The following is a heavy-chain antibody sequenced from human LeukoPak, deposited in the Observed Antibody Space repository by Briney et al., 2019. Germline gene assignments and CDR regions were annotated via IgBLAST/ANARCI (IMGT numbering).Heavy chain of an antibody. Sequence: SETLSLTCAVYGGPFSGYYWSWIRQPPGKGLEWIGEINHSGSTNYNPSLKSRVTISVDTSKNQFSLKLSSVTAADTAVYYCARAWGRAVAGIYYYYGMDVWGKGTTVTVSS. CDR2: INHSGST. CDR1: GGPFSGYY. D-gene: IGHD6-19*01. V-gene: IGHV4-34*01. CDR3: ARAWGRAVAGIYYYYGMDV. J-gene: IGHJ6*04.